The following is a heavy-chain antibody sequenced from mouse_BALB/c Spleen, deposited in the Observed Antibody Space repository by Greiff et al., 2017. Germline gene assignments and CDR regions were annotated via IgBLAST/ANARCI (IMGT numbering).Heavy chain of an antibody. CDR1: GYTFTSYW. CDR2: IDPSDSYT. J-gene: IGHJ4*01. CDR3: ARYWAGAMDY. V-gene: IGHV1-69*02. Sequence: QVQLKQPGAELVKPGASVKLSCKASGYTFTSYWMHWVKQRPGQGLEWIGEIDPSDSYTNYNQKFKGKATLTVDKSSSTAYMQLSSLTSEDSAVYYCARYWAGAMDYWGQGTSVTVSS. D-gene: IGHD6-1*01.